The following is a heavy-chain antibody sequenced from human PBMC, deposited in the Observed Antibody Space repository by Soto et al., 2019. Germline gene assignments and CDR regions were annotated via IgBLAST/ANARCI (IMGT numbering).Heavy chain of an antibody. V-gene: IGHV3-30-3*01. J-gene: IGHJ6*02. CDR1: GFPFSSYA. CDR2: ISYDGSNK. CDR3: ARGEYYYDSSGYYPPTIYYYYGMDV. D-gene: IGHD3-22*01. Sequence: PGGSLRLSCAAPGFPFSSYAMHWVRQAPGKGLEWVAVISYDGSNKYYADSVKGRFTISRDNPKNTLYLQMNSLRAEDTAVYYCARGEYYYDSSGYYPPTIYYYYGMDVWGQGTTVTVSS.